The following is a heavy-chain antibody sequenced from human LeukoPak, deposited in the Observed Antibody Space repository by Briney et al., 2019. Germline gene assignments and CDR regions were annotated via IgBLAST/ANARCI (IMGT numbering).Heavy chain of an antibody. Sequence: GASVKVSCKASGYTFTSYYMHWVRQAPGQGLEWMGIINPNSGGTNYAQKFQGWVTMTRDTSISTAYMELSRLRSDDTAVYYCARGLLNPNSSPFDPWGQGTLVTVSS. D-gene: IGHD6-19*01. V-gene: IGHV1-2*04. CDR1: GYTFTSYY. CDR2: INPNSGGT. J-gene: IGHJ5*02. CDR3: ARGLLNPNSSPFDP.